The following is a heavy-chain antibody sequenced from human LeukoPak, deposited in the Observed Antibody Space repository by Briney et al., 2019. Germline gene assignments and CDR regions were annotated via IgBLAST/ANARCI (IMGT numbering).Heavy chain of an antibody. CDR3: ARRDIVATIST. D-gene: IGHD5-12*01. CDR2: IYHSGST. V-gene: IGHV4-30-2*03. Sequence: PSETLSLTCAVSGGSISSGGYSWSWIRQPPGKGLEWIGYIYHSGSTYYNPSLKSRVTISVDTSKSQFSLNLSSVTAADTAVYYCARRDIVATISTWGQGTLVTVSS. J-gene: IGHJ4*02. CDR1: GGSISSGGYS.